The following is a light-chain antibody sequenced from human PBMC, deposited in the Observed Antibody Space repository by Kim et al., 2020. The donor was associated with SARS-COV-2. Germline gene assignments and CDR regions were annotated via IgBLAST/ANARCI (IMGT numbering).Light chain of an antibody. CDR2: STN. V-gene: IGLV8-61*01. Sequence: GGTVTLTCGLSSGSVSTSYYPSWYQQTPGQAPRTLIYSTNPRSSGVPNRFSGSILGNKAALTITGAQADDESDYYCVLYMGGGVWVFGGGTQLTVL. CDR1: SGSVSTSYY. CDR3: VLYMGGGVWV. J-gene: IGLJ3*02.